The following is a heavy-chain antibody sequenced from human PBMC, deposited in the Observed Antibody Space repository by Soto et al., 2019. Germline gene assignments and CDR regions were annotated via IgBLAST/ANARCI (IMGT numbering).Heavy chain of an antibody. CDR2: IYYSGTT. V-gene: IGHV4-39*01. J-gene: IGHJ5*02. CDR1: GVSITDNSYC. CDR3: ARHDWFDP. Sequence: PXESLSLACPVSGVSITDNSYCSGWIRQSPGKGLEWIGTIYYSGTTYYNPSLKSRVTISVDTPKNQFSLKLTSVTAADTAIYYCARHDWFDPWGQGTLVTVYS.